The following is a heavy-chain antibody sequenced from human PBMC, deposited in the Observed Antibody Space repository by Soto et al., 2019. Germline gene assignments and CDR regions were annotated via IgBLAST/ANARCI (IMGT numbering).Heavy chain of an antibody. Sequence: GGSLRLSCAASGFTFSDHYMDWVRQAPGKGLEWVGRTRNKANSYTTEYAASVKGRFTISRDDSKNSLFLQMNSLKTEDTAVYYCVRLSANYHLDYWGQGTLVTVSS. J-gene: IGHJ4*02. V-gene: IGHV3-72*01. CDR1: GFTFSDHY. CDR2: TRNKANSYTT. CDR3: VRLSANYHLDY. D-gene: IGHD1-7*01.